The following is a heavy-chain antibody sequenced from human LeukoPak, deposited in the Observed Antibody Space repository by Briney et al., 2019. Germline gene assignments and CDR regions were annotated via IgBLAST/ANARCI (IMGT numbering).Heavy chain of an antibody. CDR3: AREIVGTIKSYFDY. D-gene: IGHD1-26*01. J-gene: IGHJ4*02. CDR1: GFTFSSYW. V-gene: IGHV3-7*01. CDR2: IRQDGDLK. Sequence: GGSLRLSRTGSGFTFSSYWMSRVRQAPGKGLEWVANIRQDGDLKHYVDSVRGRFTISRDNAENSLYLQMNSLRAEDTAIYYCAREIVGTIKSYFDYWGQGTLVTASS.